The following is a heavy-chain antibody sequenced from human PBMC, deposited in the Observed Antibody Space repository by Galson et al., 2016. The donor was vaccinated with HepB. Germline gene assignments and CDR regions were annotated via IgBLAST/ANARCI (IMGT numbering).Heavy chain of an antibody. Sequence: SLRLSCAASGFTFRSYAMTWVRQAPGKGLEWVSTIRCSGGSTYQADSVKGRFTISRDNSKNTVYLQMNSLRAEDTAVYYCAKFASGTYYLDSFDDWGQGTLVTVSS. D-gene: IGHD3-10*01. CDR3: AKFASGTYYLDSFDD. CDR2: IRCSGGST. J-gene: IGHJ4*02. V-gene: IGHV3-23*01. CDR1: GFTFRSYA.